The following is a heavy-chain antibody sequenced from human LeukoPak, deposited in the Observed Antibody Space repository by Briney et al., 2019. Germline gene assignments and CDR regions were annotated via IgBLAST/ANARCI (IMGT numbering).Heavy chain of an antibody. CDR1: GGSISSYY. V-gene: IGHV4-4*07. CDR2: IYTSGST. D-gene: IGHD3/OR15-3a*01. J-gene: IGHJ4*02. Sequence: SETLSLTCTVSGGSISSYYWSWIRQPARKGLEWIGRIYTSGSTNYNPSLKSRVTMSVDTSKNQFSLKLSSVTAADTAVYYCARDSGLVITSPYYFDYWAREPWSPSPQ. CDR3: ARDSGLVITSPYYFDY.